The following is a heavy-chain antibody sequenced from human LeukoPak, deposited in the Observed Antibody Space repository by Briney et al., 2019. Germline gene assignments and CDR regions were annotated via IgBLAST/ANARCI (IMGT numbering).Heavy chain of an antibody. V-gene: IGHV1-2*02. J-gene: IGHJ4*02. CDR3: ARAPRRFYGSGSFEPRGIDC. Sequence: ASVKVSCKASGYTFTGYYMHWVRQAPGQGLEWMGWINPNSGGTNYAQKFQGRVTMTRDTSITTAYMELCRLRSDDTAVYYCARAPRRFYGSGSFEPRGIDCWGQGTLVTVSS. CDR1: GYTFTGYY. D-gene: IGHD3-10*01. CDR2: INPNSGGT.